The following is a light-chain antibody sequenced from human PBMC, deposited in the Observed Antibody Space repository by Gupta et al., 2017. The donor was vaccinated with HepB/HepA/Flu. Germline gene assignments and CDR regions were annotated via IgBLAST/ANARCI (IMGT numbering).Light chain of an antibody. CDR3: QQSYRRWT. J-gene: IGKJ1*01. CDR2: GAY. Sequence: DIQITQSPSSLSASVGDRVTITCRASQTINNFLHWYQQKPGKAPKLLIYGAYSLQGGVPSRFSGSGSGTDFTLTITSLQPEDVAIYYWQQSYRRWTFGQGTKVEIK. V-gene: IGKV1-39*01. CDR1: QTINNF.